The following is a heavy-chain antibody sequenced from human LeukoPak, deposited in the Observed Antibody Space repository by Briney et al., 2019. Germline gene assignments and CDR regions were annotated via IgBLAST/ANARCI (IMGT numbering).Heavy chain of an antibody. Sequence: GGSLRLSCAASGFTFDDYGMSWVRQAPGRGLEWVSGINWNGGSTGYADSVKGRFTISRDNAKNSLYLQMNSLRAEDTALYYCARDRREGSSSYSWYFDLWGRGTLVTVSS. CDR1: GFTFDDYG. J-gene: IGHJ2*01. CDR3: ARDRREGSSSYSWYFDL. D-gene: IGHD6-6*01. V-gene: IGHV3-20*04. CDR2: INWNGGST.